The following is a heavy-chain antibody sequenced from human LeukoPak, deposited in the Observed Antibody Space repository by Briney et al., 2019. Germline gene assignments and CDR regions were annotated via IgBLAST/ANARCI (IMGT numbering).Heavy chain of an antibody. V-gene: IGHV3-9*03. D-gene: IGHD3-10*01. CDR1: GFTFDDYA. CDR3: AKGGAYYYLYYFDY. CDR2: ISWNSGSI. J-gene: IGHJ4*02. Sequence: GGSLRLSCAASGFTFDDYAMHWVRQAPGKGLEWVSGISWNSGSIGYADSVKGRFTISRDNAKNSLYLQMNSLRAEDMALYYCAKGGAYYYLYYFDYWGQGTLVTVSS.